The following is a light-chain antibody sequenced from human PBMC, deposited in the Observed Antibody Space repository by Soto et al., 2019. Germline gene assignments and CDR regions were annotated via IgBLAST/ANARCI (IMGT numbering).Light chain of an antibody. V-gene: IGKV3-20*01. Sequence: VLSQSPGTLSLSPGESGTLSFRASQSVGRNYLAWFQHKPDQAPRLLIYDASSRATGMQDRFSGRGSGTDFTLSISSREPEDFAVYYCQHYGGSFIFGPGTKVDIK. J-gene: IGKJ3*01. CDR3: QHYGGSFI. CDR1: QSVGRNY. CDR2: DAS.